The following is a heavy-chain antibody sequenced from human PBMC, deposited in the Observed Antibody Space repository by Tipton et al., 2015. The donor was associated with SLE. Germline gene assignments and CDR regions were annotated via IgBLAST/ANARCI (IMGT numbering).Heavy chain of an antibody. V-gene: IGHV3-48*01. J-gene: IGHJ4*02. CDR2: ITTSSYII. CDR3: VRLEFGGDYFIDY. CDR1: GFIFNDYS. D-gene: IGHD2-21*01. Sequence: SLRLSCTTSGFIFNDYSVNWVRQAPGKGLEWVSYITTSSYIISYADSVKGRFTVSRDNAMNSLFLQMNNLRAEDTAVYYCVRLEFGGDYFIDYWGQGTLVTVSS.